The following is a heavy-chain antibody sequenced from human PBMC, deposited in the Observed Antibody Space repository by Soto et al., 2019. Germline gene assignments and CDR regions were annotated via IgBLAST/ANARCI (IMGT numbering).Heavy chain of an antibody. V-gene: IGHV3-23*01. Sequence: EVEVLESWGGLVQPGGSLRLSCEGSGFTVSSHAMTWIRQAPGKGPEWVSTVTADGGTYYADSVKGRFAMSRDTSENTLYIQMNSLGAEDTAAYYCAPHVSCSGGSCQYDAFAIRGQGTMVTVSS. CDR3: APHVSCSGGSCQYDAFAI. J-gene: IGHJ3*02. D-gene: IGHD2-15*01. CDR2: VTADGGT. CDR1: GFTVSSHA.